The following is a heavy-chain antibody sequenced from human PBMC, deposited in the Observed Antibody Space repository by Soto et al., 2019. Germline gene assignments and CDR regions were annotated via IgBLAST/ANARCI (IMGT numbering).Heavy chain of an antibody. Sequence: GGSLRLSCAASGFTFSSYSMNWVRQAPGKGLEWVSIIGADAVTIYYTDSVKGRFTISTNNSKNTLYLKMNSLRAEDTAVYYCASRRGAYYPFDSWGQGTLVTVSS. D-gene: IGHD1-26*01. CDR3: ASRRGAYYPFDS. CDR2: IGADAVTI. J-gene: IGHJ4*02. V-gene: IGHV3-23*01. CDR1: GFTFSSYS.